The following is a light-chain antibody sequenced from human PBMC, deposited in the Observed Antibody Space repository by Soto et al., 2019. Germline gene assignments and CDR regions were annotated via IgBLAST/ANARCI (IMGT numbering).Light chain of an antibody. V-gene: IGLV1-47*01. CDR3: ASWDDSLSVV. CDR1: SSNIGNNF. Sequence: QSVLTQPPSVSGTPGQGVTISCSGSSSNIGNNFVHWYQQLPGSAPPLLIYRNTQRPAGAPDRFSGSKSGTSASLAISGLRSEDEAHYYCASWDDSLSVVFGGGTKLTVL. J-gene: IGLJ2*01. CDR2: RNT.